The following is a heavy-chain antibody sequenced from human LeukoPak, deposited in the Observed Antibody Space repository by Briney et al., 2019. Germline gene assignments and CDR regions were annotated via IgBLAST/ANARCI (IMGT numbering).Heavy chain of an antibody. D-gene: IGHD3-22*01. Sequence: SETLSLTCAVYGGSISGYSWSWIRQPPGKGLEWIGYMYYNGGPTYNPSLESRVTISADTSKNQLSLKLTSVTAADTAVYYCARSDSSGYSIFGYWGQGTLVTVSS. CDR2: MYYNGGP. CDR1: GGSISGYS. V-gene: IGHV4-59*01. J-gene: IGHJ4*02. CDR3: ARSDSSGYSIFGY.